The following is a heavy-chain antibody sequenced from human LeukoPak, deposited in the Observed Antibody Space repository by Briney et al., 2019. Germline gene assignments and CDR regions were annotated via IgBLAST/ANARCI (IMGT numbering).Heavy chain of an antibody. CDR1: GFTFSSYG. Sequence: GGSLRLSCAASGFTFSSYGMHWVRQAPGKGLEWVAVISYDGSNKYYADSVKGRFTISRDNSKNTLYLQMNSLRAEDTAVYYCAKDIYRPTGKWFGVPGDYWGRGTLVTVSS. CDR2: ISYDGSNK. V-gene: IGHV3-30*18. CDR3: AKDIYRPTGKWFGVPGDY. J-gene: IGHJ4*02. D-gene: IGHD3-10*01.